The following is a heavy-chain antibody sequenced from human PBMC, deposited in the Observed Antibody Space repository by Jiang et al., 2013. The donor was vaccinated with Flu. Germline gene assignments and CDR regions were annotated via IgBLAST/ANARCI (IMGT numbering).Heavy chain of an antibody. CDR3: AKDLLGTRPAYGMDV. Sequence: RLSCAASGFTFSSYAMSWVRQAPGKGLEWVSGISGSGGITYYADSLQGRFTISRDESKKTVYLQMNSLRAEDTAVYYCAKDLLGTRPAYGMDVWGQGTTVTVSS. CDR1: GFTFSSYA. CDR2: ISGSGGIT. J-gene: IGHJ6*02. V-gene: IGHV3-23*01. D-gene: IGHD6-6*01.